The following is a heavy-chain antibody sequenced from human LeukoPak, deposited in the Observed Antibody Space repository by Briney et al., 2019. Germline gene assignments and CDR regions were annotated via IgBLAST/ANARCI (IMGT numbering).Heavy chain of an antibody. D-gene: IGHD6-13*01. CDR2: ISIRSSTM. CDR1: GFTFSSNA. V-gene: IGHV3-48*04. CDR3: ARGSDGSSWLDY. J-gene: IGHJ4*02. Sequence: GGSLRLSCAASGFTFSSNAMNWVRQAPGKGLEWVSYISIRSSTMYYADSVKGRFTISRDNAKKSLYLQMNSLRAEDMAVYYCARGSDGSSWLDYWGQGTLVTVSS.